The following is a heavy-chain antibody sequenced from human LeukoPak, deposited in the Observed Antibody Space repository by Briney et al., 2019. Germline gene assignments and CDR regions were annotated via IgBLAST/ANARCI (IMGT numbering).Heavy chain of an antibody. CDR1: GFTFSNAW. J-gene: IGHJ6*02. CDR3: TTPLYGGNSLFSVGYYYYGMDV. Sequence: GGSLRLSCAASGFTFSNAWMSWVRQAPGKGLEWVGRIKSKTDGGTTDYAAPVKGRFTISRDDSKNTLYLQMNSLKTEDTAVYYCTTPLYGGNSLFSVGYYYYGMDVWGQGTTVTVSS. CDR2: IKSKTDGGTT. D-gene: IGHD4-23*01. V-gene: IGHV3-15*01.